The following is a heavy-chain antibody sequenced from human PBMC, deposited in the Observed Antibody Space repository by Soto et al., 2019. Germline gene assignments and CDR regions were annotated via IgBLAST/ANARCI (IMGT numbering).Heavy chain of an antibody. Sequence: ASVKVSCKAPGYTFXSYGICRVRHAPGKGLEWMGWISAYNGNTNYAQKLQGRVTMTTDTSTSTAYMELRSLRSDDTAVYYCARDIVVVVAATQYNWFDPWGQGTLVTVSS. CDR1: GYTFXSYG. D-gene: IGHD2-15*01. J-gene: IGHJ5*02. CDR2: ISAYNGNT. CDR3: ARDIVVVVAATQYNWFDP. V-gene: IGHV1-18*01.